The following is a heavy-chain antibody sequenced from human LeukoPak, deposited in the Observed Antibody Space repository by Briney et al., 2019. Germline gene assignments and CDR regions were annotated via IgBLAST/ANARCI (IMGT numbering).Heavy chain of an antibody. CDR2: VDTEDGDT. D-gene: IGHD3-10*01. V-gene: IGHV1-24*01. J-gene: IGHJ4*02. CDR3: STDSGRSYFYFDF. CDR1: GYSLSELS. Sequence: ASVKVSCKVSGYSLSELSMHWVRQAPGKGLDWMGGVDTEDGDTIYAQKFQGRVTMTEDTFTDTGYLELRGLTSEDTAVYYCSTDSGRSYFYFDFWGQGTLVTVSS.